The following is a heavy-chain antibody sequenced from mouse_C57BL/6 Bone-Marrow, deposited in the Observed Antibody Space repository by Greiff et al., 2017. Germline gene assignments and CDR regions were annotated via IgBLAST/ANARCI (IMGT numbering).Heavy chain of an antibody. V-gene: IGHV1-82*01. CDR1: GYAFSSSW. J-gene: IGHJ1*03. CDR3: ARLGWYFDV. Sequence: VQLQESGPELVKPGASVKISCKASGYAFSSSWMNWVKQRPGKGLEWIGRIYPGDGDTNYNGKFKGKATLTADKSSSTAYMQLSSLTSEDSAVYFCARLGWYFDVWGTGPTVTVSS. D-gene: IGHD3-1*01. CDR2: IYPGDGDT.